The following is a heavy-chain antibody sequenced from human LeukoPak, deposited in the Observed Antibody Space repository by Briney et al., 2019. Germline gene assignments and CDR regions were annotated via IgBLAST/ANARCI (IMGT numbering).Heavy chain of an antibody. Sequence: PSETLSLTCAVYGGSFSGYYWSWIRQPPGKGLEWIGEINHSGSTNYNPSLKSRVTISVDTSKNQFSLKLSSVTAADTAVYYCARGLDYVWGGYLPPYYFDYWGQGTLVTVSS. CDR2: INHSGST. CDR3: ARGLDYVWGGYLPPYYFDY. CDR1: GGSFSGYY. J-gene: IGHJ4*02. V-gene: IGHV4-34*01. D-gene: IGHD3-16*02.